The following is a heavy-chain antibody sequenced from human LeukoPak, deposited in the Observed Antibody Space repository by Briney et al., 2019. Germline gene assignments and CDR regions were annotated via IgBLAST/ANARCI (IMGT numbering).Heavy chain of an antibody. V-gene: IGHV3-23*01. D-gene: IGHD3-3*01. Sequence: PGGSLRLSCAASGFTFSSYAMSWVRQAPGKGLEWVSGISRSGGSTYYADSVKGRFTISRDNSKNTLYLQMNSLRAEDTAVYYCAKDFGVVIHYFDYWGQGTLVTVSS. CDR3: AKDFGVVIHYFDY. CDR1: GFTFSSYA. J-gene: IGHJ4*02. CDR2: ISRSGGST.